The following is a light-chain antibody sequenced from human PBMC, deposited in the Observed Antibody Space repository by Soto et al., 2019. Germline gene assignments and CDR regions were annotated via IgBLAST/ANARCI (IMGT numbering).Light chain of an antibody. Sequence: IVMKQSPASVSVSPGESDTLSCRASQSVASNLAWYQQKPGQAPRLLIYGTSTRATGVPARFSGSGSGTDFTLTISSLQAADFAVYHCQHYNNWPITFGQGTRLEIK. CDR1: QSVASN. J-gene: IGKJ5*01. CDR3: QHYNNWPIT. CDR2: GTS. V-gene: IGKV3-15*01.